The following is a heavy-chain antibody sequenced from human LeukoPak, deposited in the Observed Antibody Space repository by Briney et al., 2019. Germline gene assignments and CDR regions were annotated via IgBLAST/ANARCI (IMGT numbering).Heavy chain of an antibody. D-gene: IGHD3-9*01. CDR2: TNPNSGGT. Sequence: APVRASCTASGHPFTRSYMHSVTQAPGQGLKCMGWTNPNSGGTISAKKFTGRVTMTRDPSTSPAYMEMSRLRAYDTAMYYCTRNRWDMYCDIWTSDGPARKYNWFDPWGHGTLGTVSS. CDR3: TRNRWDMYCDIWTSDGPARKYNWFDP. V-gene: IGHV1-2*02. CDR1: GHPFTRSY. J-gene: IGHJ5*02.